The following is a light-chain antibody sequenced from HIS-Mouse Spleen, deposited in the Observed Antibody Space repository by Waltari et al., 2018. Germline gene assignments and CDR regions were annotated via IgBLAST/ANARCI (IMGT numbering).Light chain of an antibody. CDR3: SSYTSSSTV. CDR1: SSDVGGYNS. V-gene: IGLV2-14*03. Sequence: QSALTQPASVSGSPGQSITISCTGPSSDVGGYNSVSWYQQHPGKAPKLMIYDVSNRPSGVSNRFSGSKSGNTASLTISGLQAEDEADYYCSSYTSSSTVFGGGTKLTVL. CDR2: DVS. J-gene: IGLJ3*02.